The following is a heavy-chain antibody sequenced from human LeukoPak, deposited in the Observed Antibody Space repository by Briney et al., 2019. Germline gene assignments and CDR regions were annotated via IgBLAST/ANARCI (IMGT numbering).Heavy chain of an antibody. CDR2: INPNSGGT. Sequence: ASVKVSCKASGYTFTGYYMHWVRQAPGQGLEWMGRINPNSGGTNYAQKFQGRVTMTRDTSISTAYMELSRLRSDDTAVYYCAREGDYDSSGYYFDYWGQGTLVTVSS. CDR1: GYTFTGYY. J-gene: IGHJ4*02. D-gene: IGHD3-22*01. CDR3: AREGDYDSSGYYFDY. V-gene: IGHV1-2*06.